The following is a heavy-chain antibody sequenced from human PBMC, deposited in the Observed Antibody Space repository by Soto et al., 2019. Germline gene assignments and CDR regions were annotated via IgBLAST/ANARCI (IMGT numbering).Heavy chain of an antibody. J-gene: IGHJ5*02. Sequence: QVQLQESGPGLVKPSQTLSLTCTVSGGSISSGTYYWSWIRQHPGKGLEWIGYIYYSGSTYYNPSLKSRVTPSVDTSENQFSLKLSSVTAADTAVYYCARTSGSGSTGWFDPWGQGTLVTVFS. CDR3: ARTSGSGSTGWFDP. CDR2: IYYSGST. D-gene: IGHD3-10*01. CDR1: GGSISSGTYY. V-gene: IGHV4-31*03.